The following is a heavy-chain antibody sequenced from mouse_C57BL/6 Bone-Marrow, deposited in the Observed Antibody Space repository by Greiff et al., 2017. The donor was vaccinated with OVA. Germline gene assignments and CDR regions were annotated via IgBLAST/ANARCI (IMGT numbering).Heavy chain of an antibody. V-gene: IGHV5-9-1*02. CDR2: ISSGGDYI. Sequence: EVKLVESGEGLVKPGGSLKLSCAASGFTFSSYAMSWVRQTPEKRLEWVAYISSGGDYIYYADTVKGRFTISRDNARNTLYLQMSSLKSEDTAMYYCTREGDYYYGSSDWYFDVWGTGTTVTVSS. CDR1: GFTFSSYA. CDR3: TREGDYYYGSSDWYFDV. J-gene: IGHJ1*03. D-gene: IGHD1-1*01.